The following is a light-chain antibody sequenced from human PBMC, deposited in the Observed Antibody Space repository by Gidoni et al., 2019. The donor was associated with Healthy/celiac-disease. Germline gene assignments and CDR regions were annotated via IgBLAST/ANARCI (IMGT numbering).Light chain of an antibody. J-gene: IGKJ2*01. Sequence: DIVLTQSPATLSLSPGERATLSSRASQSVSSYLAWYQQKPGQAPRLLIYDASNRATGIPARFSGSGSGTDFTLTISSLEPEDFAVYYCQQRSNWPLYTFGQGTKLEIK. CDR2: DAS. CDR3: QQRSNWPLYT. CDR1: QSVSSY. V-gene: IGKV3-11*01.